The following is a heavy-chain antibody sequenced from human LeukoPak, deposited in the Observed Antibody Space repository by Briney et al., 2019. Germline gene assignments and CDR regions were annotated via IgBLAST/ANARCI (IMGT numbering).Heavy chain of an antibody. J-gene: IGHJ3*02. V-gene: IGHV3-33*01. Sequence: WGSLRLSCAASGFTFSRYGMHWVRQAPGKGLEWVALIWFDGTNEDYGDSVNGRFTISRDNSKNTVYLEMSSLRAEDTALYYCARVRDSRDSDAFDTWGQGTVVTISS. CDR2: IWFDGTNE. CDR1: GFTFSRYG. CDR3: ARVRDSRDSDAFDT. D-gene: IGHD6-13*01.